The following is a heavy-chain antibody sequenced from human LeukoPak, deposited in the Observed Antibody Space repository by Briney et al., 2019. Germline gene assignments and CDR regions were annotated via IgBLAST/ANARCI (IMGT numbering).Heavy chain of an antibody. D-gene: IGHD5-18*01. CDR3: ARDTYSNGSPFDY. V-gene: IGHV3-48*04. Sequence: AGGSLRLSCAASGFTFSSYSMNWVRQAPGKGLEWVSYISSSSSTIYYADSVRGRFTISRDNAKNSLYLQMNSLRAEDTAVYYCARDTYSNGSPFDYWGQGTLVTASS. CDR2: ISSSSSTI. CDR1: GFTFSSYS. J-gene: IGHJ4*02.